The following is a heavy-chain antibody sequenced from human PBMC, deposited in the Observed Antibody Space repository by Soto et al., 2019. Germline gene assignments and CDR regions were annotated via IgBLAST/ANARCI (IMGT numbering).Heavy chain of an antibody. Sequence: QVTLKESGPVLVKPTEPLTLTCTVSGFSLSNARMGVSWIRQPPGKALEWLAHIFSNDEKSYSTSLKSRLTISKDTSKSQVVLTMTNMDPVDTATYYCARMLLEPTGITPRYYSYYGMDVWGQGTTVTVSS. D-gene: IGHD1-1*01. CDR3: ARMLLEPTGITPRYYSYYGMDV. CDR1: GFSLSNARMG. CDR2: IFSNDEK. V-gene: IGHV2-26*01. J-gene: IGHJ6*02.